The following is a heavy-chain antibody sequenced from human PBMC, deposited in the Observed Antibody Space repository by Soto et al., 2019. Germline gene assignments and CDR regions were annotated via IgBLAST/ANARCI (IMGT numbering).Heavy chain of an antibody. Sequence: PGGSLRLSCAASGFTFSSYGMHWVRQAPGKGLEWVAVISYDGSNKYYADSVKGRFTISRDNSKNTLYLQMNSLRAEDTAVYYCAKVVTIFGVGTPGMDVWGQGTTVTVSS. J-gene: IGHJ6*02. CDR1: GFTFSSYG. CDR2: ISYDGSNK. CDR3: AKVVTIFGVGTPGMDV. D-gene: IGHD3-3*01. V-gene: IGHV3-30*18.